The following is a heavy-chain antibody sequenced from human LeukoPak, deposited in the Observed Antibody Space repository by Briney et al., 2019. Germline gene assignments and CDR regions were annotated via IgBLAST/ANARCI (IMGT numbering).Heavy chain of an antibody. V-gene: IGHV3-23*01. J-gene: IGHJ3*02. Sequence: GGSLRLSCAASGFTFSSYAMSWVRQAPGKGLEWVSAISGSGGSTYYADSVKGRFTISRDNSKNTLYLQMNSLRAEDTAVYYCAGTYRGGDCYPLDAFDIWGQGTMVTVSS. CDR1: GFTFSSYA. CDR2: ISGSGGST. D-gene: IGHD2-21*02. CDR3: AGTYRGGDCYPLDAFDI.